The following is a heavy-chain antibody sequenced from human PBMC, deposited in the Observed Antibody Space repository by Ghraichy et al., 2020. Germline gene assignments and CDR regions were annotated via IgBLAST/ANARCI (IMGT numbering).Heavy chain of an antibody. CDR1: GGSISSGGYY. CDR3: ARNPGASAPGIAAAPPDF. CDR2: SYYGGST. Sequence: SQTLSLTCAVSGGSISSGGYYWSWIRQPPGKGLEWIGYSYYGGSTYLDPSLKSRVTISVDTSNNHLSLKLSSVTAADTAVYYCARNPGASAPGIAAAPPDFWGQGTLVTVSA. J-gene: IGHJ4*02. D-gene: IGHD6-13*01. V-gene: IGHV4-31*02.